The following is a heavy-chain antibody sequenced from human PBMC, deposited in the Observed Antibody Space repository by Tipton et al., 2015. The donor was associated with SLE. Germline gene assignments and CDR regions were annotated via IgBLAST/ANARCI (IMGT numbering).Heavy chain of an antibody. J-gene: IGHJ4*02. D-gene: IGHD3/OR15-3a*01. Sequence: TLSLTCSVSGDAISSNYWSWFRQPPGKGLEWIGHFFNGGRSSSSPSLRSRLTISADTSKNQFSLKLSSVTAADTAVYYCARHFWTVVLAAIDYWGQGTLVSVSS. V-gene: IGHV4-59*08. CDR1: GDAISSNY. CDR2: FFNGGRS. CDR3: ARHFWTVVLAAIDY.